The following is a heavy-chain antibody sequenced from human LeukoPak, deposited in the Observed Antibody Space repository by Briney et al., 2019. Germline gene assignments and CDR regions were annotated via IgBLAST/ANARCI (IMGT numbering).Heavy chain of an antibody. CDR3: ARAYCGGDCYEYFDY. CDR1: GGSFSGYY. D-gene: IGHD2-21*02. Sequence: SETLSLTCAVYGGSFSGYYWSWIRQPPGKGLEWIGEINHSGSTNYNPSLKSRVTISVDTSKNQFSLKLSSVTAADTAVYYCARAYCGGDCYEYFDYWGQGTLVAVSS. V-gene: IGHV4-34*01. CDR2: INHSGST. J-gene: IGHJ4*02.